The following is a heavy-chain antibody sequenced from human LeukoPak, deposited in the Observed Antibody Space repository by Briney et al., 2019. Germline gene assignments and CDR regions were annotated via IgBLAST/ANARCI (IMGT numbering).Heavy chain of an antibody. CDR1: GFTFSTYS. CDR3: ARDHQYCSSTSCYFYYYYGMDV. D-gene: IGHD2-2*01. Sequence: GSLRLSCGASGFTFSTYSMIWVRQAPGKGLEWLSYISGDSNTIYYADSVKGRFTVSRDNAKNSLYLQLNSLRAEDTAVYYCARDHQYCSSTSCYFYYYYGMDVWGQGTTVTVSS. J-gene: IGHJ6*02. CDR2: ISGDSNTI. V-gene: IGHV3-48*01.